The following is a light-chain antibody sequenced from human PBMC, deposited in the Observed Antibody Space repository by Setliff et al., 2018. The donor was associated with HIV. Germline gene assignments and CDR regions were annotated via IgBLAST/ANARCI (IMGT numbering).Light chain of an antibody. CDR3: SSYTSNNTPVV. CDR2: DVS. J-gene: IGLJ2*01. CDR1: SSDVGGYDY. V-gene: IGLV2-14*03. Sequence: QSALTQPASVSGSAGQSITISCTGTSSDVGGYDYVSWYQQHPDKAPKLMIHDVSNRPSGVSNRFSGSKSGNTASLTISGLQAEDEADYYCSSYTSNNTPVVFGGGTKVTLL.